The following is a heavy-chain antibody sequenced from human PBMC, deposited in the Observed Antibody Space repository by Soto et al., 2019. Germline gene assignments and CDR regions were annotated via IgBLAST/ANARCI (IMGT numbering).Heavy chain of an antibody. CDR2: AHHSGRT. J-gene: IGHJ4*02. Sequence: PSETLSLTCAVSGDSINNYYWSWVRQSPGKGLEWIGEAHHSGRTNYNPSLKSRVTISVDKSKNHFSLKLSSVTAADTAVYYCARSEATGLDHWGQGTLVTVSS. V-gene: IGHV4-34*01. D-gene: IGHD1-26*01. CDR1: GDSINNYY. CDR3: ARSEATGLDH.